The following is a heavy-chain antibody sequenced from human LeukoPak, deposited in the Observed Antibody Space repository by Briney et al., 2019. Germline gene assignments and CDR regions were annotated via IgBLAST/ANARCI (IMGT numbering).Heavy chain of an antibody. Sequence: SETLSLTCTVPGGSISSGSYYWSWIRQPAGKGLEWIGRIYSSGSTNYHPSLKSRVTISVDTSKKQFHLKPSPVPAAEAAVYYCARARYGSSYRFDPWGQGTLVTVSS. CDR1: GGSISSGSYY. D-gene: IGHD6-13*01. J-gene: IGHJ5*02. V-gene: IGHV4-61*02. CDR3: ARARYGSSYRFDP. CDR2: IYSSGST.